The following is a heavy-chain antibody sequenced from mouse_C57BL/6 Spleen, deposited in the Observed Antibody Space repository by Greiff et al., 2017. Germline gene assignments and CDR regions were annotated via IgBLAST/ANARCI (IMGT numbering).Heavy chain of an antibody. Sequence: QVHVKQSGAELVRPGASVKLSCKASGYTFTDYYINWVKQRPGQGLEWIARIYPGSGNTYYNEKFKGKATLTAEKSSSTAYMQLSSLTSEDSAVYFCARGGGNYDYAMDYWGQGTSVTVSS. CDR3: ARGGGNYDYAMDY. CDR2: IYPGSGNT. CDR1: GYTFTDYY. J-gene: IGHJ4*01. D-gene: IGHD2-1*01. V-gene: IGHV1-76*01.